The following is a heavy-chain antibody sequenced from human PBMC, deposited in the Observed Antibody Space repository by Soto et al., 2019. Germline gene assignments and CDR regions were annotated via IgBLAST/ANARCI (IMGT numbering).Heavy chain of an antibody. CDR3: ARDFPDYYDSSGSRPFYYYGMDV. J-gene: IGHJ6*02. CDR1: GGSVSSGSYY. D-gene: IGHD3-22*01. V-gene: IGHV4-61*01. Sequence: PSETLSLTCTVSGGSVSSGSYYWSWIRQPPGKGLEWIGYIYYSGSTNYNPSLKSRVTISVDTSKNQFSLKLSSVTAADTAVYYCARDFPDYYDSSGSRPFYYYGMDVWGQGTTVTVSS. CDR2: IYYSGST.